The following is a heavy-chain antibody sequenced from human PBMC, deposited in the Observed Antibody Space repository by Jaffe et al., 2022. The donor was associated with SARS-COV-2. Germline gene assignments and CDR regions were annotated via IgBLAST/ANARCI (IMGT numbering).Heavy chain of an antibody. Sequence: EVQLVESGGGLVKPGGSLRLSCAASGFTFSSYSMNWVRQAPGKGLEWVSSISSSSSYIYYADSVKGRFTISRDNAKNSLYLQMNSLRAEDTAVYYCARDPGYSRGRLGELLDPFFDYWGQGTLVTVSS. V-gene: IGHV3-21*01. CDR1: GFTFSSYS. D-gene: IGHD1-26*01. J-gene: IGHJ4*02. CDR3: ARDPGYSRGRLGELLDPFFDY. CDR2: ISSSSSYI.